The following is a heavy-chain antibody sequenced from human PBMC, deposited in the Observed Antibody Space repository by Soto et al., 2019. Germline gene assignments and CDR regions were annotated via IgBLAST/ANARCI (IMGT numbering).Heavy chain of an antibody. CDR2: ISGSGVST. J-gene: IGHJ4*02. D-gene: IGHD6-13*01. Sequence: EVQMLESGGGLLQPGGSLRLSCAASGFTFGTYVMSWVRQAPGKGLEWVSGISGSGVSTYYADSVKGRFTISRDNSKNTVYLQMNSLRAEDTAVYYCAKDPRIAAEGRDFDYWGQGTLVTVSS. V-gene: IGHV3-23*01. CDR3: AKDPRIAAEGRDFDY. CDR1: GFTFGTYV.